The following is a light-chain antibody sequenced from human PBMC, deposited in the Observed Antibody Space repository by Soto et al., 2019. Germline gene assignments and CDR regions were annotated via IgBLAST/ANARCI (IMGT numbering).Light chain of an antibody. J-gene: IGKJ1*01. V-gene: IGKV3-20*01. CDR1: QSVSSSY. CDR2: GAS. CDR3: QQYGSSPWT. Sequence: EIVLTQSPGTLSLSPGERATLSCRASQSVSSSYLAWYQQKPGQAPRLLIYGASSRATGIPDRFSGSGSGTDFTLPISRLEPVDFAVYYCQQYGSSPWTFGQGTQVEIK.